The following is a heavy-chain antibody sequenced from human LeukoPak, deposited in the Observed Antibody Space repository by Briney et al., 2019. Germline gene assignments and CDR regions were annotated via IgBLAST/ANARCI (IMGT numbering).Heavy chain of an antibody. J-gene: IGHJ6*03. CDR3: ARVHTSIDYYYMDV. CDR1: GGSISSYY. Sequence: SETLSLTCTVSGGSISSYYWSWIRQPAGKGLEWIGRIYTSGSTNYNPSLKGRVTMSVDTSKNQFSLKLSSVTAADTAVYYCARVHTSIDYYYMDVWGKGTTVTVSS. CDR2: IYTSGST. D-gene: IGHD2-21*01. V-gene: IGHV4-4*07.